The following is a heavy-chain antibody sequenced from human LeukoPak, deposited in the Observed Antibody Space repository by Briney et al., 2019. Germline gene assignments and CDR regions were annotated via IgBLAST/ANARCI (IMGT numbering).Heavy chain of an antibody. D-gene: IGHD6-19*01. V-gene: IGHV3-21*01. CDR1: GFTFSSYS. CDR2: ISSSSSYI. CDR3: AGMAGIVVKGTTPGY. J-gene: IGHJ4*02. Sequence: SGGSLRLSCAASGFTFSSYSMNWVRQAPGKGLEWVSSISSSSSYIYYADSVKGRFTISRDNAKNSLYLQMNSLRAEDTAVYYCAGMAGIVVKGTTPGYWGQGTLVTVSS.